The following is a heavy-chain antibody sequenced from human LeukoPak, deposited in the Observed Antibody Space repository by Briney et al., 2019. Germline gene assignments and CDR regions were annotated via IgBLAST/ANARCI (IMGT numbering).Heavy chain of an antibody. Sequence: HPGGSLRLSCAASGFTFSSHAMHWVRQAPGKGLEWVAVISYDGSTKYYADSVKGRFTISRDNSKNTLYLQMNSLRAEDTAVYYCAREGHYYYDPRLGYGMDVWSQGTTVTVSS. D-gene: IGHD3-22*01. J-gene: IGHJ6*02. CDR1: GFTFSSHA. V-gene: IGHV3-30-3*01. CDR3: AREGHYYYDPRLGYGMDV. CDR2: ISYDGSTK.